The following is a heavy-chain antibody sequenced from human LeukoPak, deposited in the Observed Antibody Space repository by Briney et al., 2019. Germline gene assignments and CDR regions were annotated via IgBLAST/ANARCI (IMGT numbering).Heavy chain of an antibody. CDR1: GETVSSGAYY. Sequence: SQTLSLTCSVSGETVSSGAYYWSWIRQHPGKGLEWIGNIYSSGSTYYNPTLRSRLTISIDTSNNQFPLKMTSVTAADMAVYYCARGGVAARLMYGFQNWFDPWGQGTLVTVSS. J-gene: IGHJ5*02. CDR2: IYSSGST. V-gene: IGHV4-31*03. CDR3: ARGGVAARLMYGFQNWFDP. D-gene: IGHD6-6*01.